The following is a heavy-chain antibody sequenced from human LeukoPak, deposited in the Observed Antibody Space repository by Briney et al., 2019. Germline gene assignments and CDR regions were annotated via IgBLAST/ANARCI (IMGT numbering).Heavy chain of an antibody. CDR2: LNSYGSST. Sequence: PGWTLRLSCAASGFTFSSYWMHWVRQAPGKGLVWVSRLNSYGSSTNYADSVKGRFTISRDNAKNTLYLQMNSLRAEDTAVYYCARGVTGSLSGLYGMDVWGQGTTVTVSS. CDR3: ARGVTGSLSGLYGMDV. V-gene: IGHV3-74*01. CDR1: GFTFSSYW. D-gene: IGHD2-21*02. J-gene: IGHJ6*02.